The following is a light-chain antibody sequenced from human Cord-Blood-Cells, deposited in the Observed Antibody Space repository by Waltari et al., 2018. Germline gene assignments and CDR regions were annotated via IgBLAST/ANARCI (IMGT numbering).Light chain of an antibody. V-gene: IGLV2-14*01. CDR2: EVS. CDR1: SNYVGGYNN. J-gene: IGLJ1*01. CDR3: SSYTSSSTYV. Sequence: QSALTQPASVSGAPGQSITISCTGTSNYVGGYNNVSWEQKQRGKAPKLMIYEVSNRPSGVSTHFSGFKSGNTASLTISGLQAEDEADYYCSSYTSSSTYVFGTGTKVTVL.